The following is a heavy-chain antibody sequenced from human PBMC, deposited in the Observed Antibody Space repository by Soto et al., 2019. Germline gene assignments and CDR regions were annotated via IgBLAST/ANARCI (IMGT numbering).Heavy chain of an antibody. CDR2: IWYDGSNK. V-gene: IGHV3-33*01. CDR1: GFTFSSYG. D-gene: IGHD5-12*01. Sequence: GGSLRLSCAASGFTFSSYGMHWVRQAPGKGLEWVAVIWYDGSNKYYADSVKGRFTISRDNSKNTLYLQMNSLRAEDTAVYYCARGDIVATLDYWGQGTLVTVSS. CDR3: ARGDIVATLDY. J-gene: IGHJ4*02.